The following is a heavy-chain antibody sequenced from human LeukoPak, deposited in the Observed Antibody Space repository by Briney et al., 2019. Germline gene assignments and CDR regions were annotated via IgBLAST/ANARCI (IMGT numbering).Heavy chain of an antibody. CDR3: ANMGGGIAAAGYNWFDP. J-gene: IGHJ5*02. D-gene: IGHD6-13*01. Sequence: ASVKVSCKASGYTFTSYGISWVRQPPGQGLEWMGWISAYNGNTNYAQKLQGRVTMTTDTSTSTAYMELRSLRSDDTAVYYCANMGGGIAAAGYNWFDPWGQGTLVTVSS. V-gene: IGHV1-18*01. CDR2: ISAYNGNT. CDR1: GYTFTSYG.